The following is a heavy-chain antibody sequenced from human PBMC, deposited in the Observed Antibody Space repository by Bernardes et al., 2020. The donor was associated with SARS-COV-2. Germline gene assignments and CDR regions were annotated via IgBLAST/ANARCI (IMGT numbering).Heavy chain of an antibody. J-gene: IGHJ3*02. V-gene: IGHV3-9*01. CDR1: GFTFDDYA. D-gene: IGHD3-22*01. CDR2: ISWNSGSI. Sequence: GGSLRLSCAASGFTFDDYAMHWVRQAPGKGLEWVSGISWNSGSIGYADSVKGRFTISRDNAKNSLYLQMNSLRAEDTALYYCAKGLSITMIIWRGDAFDIWGQGTMVTVSS. CDR3: AKGLSITMIIWRGDAFDI.